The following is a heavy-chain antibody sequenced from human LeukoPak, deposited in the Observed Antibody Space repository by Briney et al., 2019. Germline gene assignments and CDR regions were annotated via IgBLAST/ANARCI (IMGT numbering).Heavy chain of an antibody. Sequence: GGSLRLSCAASGFTSSSYWMSWVRQAPGKGLEWVANIKQDGSEKYYVDSVKGRFTISRDNAKNSLYLQMNSLRAEDTAVYYCARAVEINYYDSSGYLYWGQGTLVTVSS. V-gene: IGHV3-7*03. CDR1: GFTSSSYW. CDR2: IKQDGSEK. D-gene: IGHD3-22*01. CDR3: ARAVEINYYDSSGYLY. J-gene: IGHJ4*02.